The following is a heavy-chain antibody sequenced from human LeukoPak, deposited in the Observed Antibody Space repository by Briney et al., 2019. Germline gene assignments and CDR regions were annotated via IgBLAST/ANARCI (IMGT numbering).Heavy chain of an antibody. CDR1: GFTFSSYG. J-gene: IGHJ4*02. V-gene: IGHV3-33*01. D-gene: IGHD3-16*01. Sequence: GGSLRLSCAASGFTFSSYGMHWVRQAPGKGLEWVAVIWYDGSNKYYADSVKGRFTISRDNSKNTLYLQMNSLRAEDTAVYYCAREERALWGLYFDYWGQGTLVTVSS. CDR2: IWYDGSNK. CDR3: AREERALWGLYFDY.